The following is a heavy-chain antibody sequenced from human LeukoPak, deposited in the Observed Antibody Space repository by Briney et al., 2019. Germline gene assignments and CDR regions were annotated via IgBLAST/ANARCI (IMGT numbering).Heavy chain of an antibody. CDR1: GYTFSGYY. CDR3: ARVFGPPSWYDFWSGYKPTDAFDI. CDR2: FHPNTGVR. J-gene: IGHJ3*02. Sequence: ASVKVSCKASGYTFSGYYMHWVRQVPGQGLEILGWFHPNTGVRNYAQNFQGRVTMTSATSISTAYMELSSLRSEDTAVYYCARVFGPPSWYDFWSGYKPTDAFDIWGQGTMVTVSS. V-gene: IGHV1-2*02. D-gene: IGHD3-3*01.